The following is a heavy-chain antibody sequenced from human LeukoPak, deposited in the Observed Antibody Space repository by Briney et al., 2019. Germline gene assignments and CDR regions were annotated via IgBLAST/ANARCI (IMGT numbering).Heavy chain of an antibody. J-gene: IGHJ4*02. D-gene: IGHD3-22*01. V-gene: IGHV3-23*01. Sequence: GGSLRLSCAASGFTFSSYAMSWVRQAPGQGLEWVSAISGSGGSTYYADSVKGRFTISRDNSKNTLYLQMNSLRAEDTAVYYCAKETNYDSSGYWLFDYWGQGTLVTVSS. CDR3: AKETNYDSSGYWLFDY. CDR2: ISGSGGST. CDR1: GFTFSSYA.